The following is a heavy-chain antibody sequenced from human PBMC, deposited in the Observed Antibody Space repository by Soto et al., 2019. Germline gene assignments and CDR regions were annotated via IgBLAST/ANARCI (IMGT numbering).Heavy chain of an antibody. D-gene: IGHD1-26*01. J-gene: IGHJ4*02. CDR2: IIPTFGTP. Sequence: QVQLVQSGTVVQRRGSSVKVSCQASGGTFSSHGMAWVRQAPGQGLEWMGGIIPTFGTPTYAPKFQGRVTITADKSTNTAYMELSSLSSEDTAVYYCASERSAQYFDFWGQGTLITVSS. CDR1: GGTFSSHG. V-gene: IGHV1-69*06. CDR3: ASERSAQYFDF.